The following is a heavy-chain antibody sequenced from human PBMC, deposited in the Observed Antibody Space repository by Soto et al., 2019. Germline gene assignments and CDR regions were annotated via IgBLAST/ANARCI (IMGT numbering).Heavy chain of an antibody. D-gene: IGHD6-19*01. CDR3: ARDKGSSTVVSGISQEGYFDS. J-gene: IGHJ4*02. V-gene: IGHV3-33*01. Sequence: GGSLRLSCAASGFTFSIFGMHWVRQAPGNGLEWAAIIWYDGSNAYYADSVRGRFTISRDNSKNTVYLQMNSLRAEDTAVYYCARDKGSSTVVSGISQEGYFDSWGQGTLVTVSS. CDR2: IWYDGSNA. CDR1: GFTFSIFG.